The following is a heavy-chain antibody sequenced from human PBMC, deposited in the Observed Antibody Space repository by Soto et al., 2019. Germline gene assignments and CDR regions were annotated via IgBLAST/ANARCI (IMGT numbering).Heavy chain of an antibody. CDR1: GDSISRYY. CDR2: IYYSGET. V-gene: IGHV4-59*01. Sequence: QVQLQESGPGLVKPSETLSLTCTVSGDSISRYYWSWIRLSPGKGLEWIGYIYYSGETNYNPSVNSQVTRGVDKPKNQLSLELRGGTAAATAGYDGAGGRGGEVKKGPGMDGGGQGTTVPVSS. D-gene: IGHD3-16*01. CDR3: AGGRGGEVKKGPGMDG. J-gene: IGHJ6*02.